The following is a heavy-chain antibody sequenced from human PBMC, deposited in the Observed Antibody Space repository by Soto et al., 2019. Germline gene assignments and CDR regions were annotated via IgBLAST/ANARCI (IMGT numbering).Heavy chain of an antibody. V-gene: IGHV3-72*01. D-gene: IGHD3-3*01. CDR2: IRKKVNSYTT. Sequence: EVQLVESGGGLVQPGGSLRLSCAASGFPFSDHYMDWVLQALGKGLEWVVRIRKKVNSYTTEYAPSVKGRFAISRDDSKDSLNLHIKILKNEDTAVYHCDRTQQSGNDFHVWGQGTTVTVSS. CDR3: DRTQQSGNDFHV. CDR1: GFPFSDHY. J-gene: IGHJ6*02.